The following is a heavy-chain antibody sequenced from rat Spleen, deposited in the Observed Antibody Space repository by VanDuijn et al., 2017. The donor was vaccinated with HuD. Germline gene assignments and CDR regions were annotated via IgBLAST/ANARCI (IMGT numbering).Heavy chain of an antibody. J-gene: IGHJ3*01. CDR1: GFTFSDYG. Sequence: EVQLVESGGGLVQPGRSLKLSCAASGFTFSDYGMAWVRQAPTKGLEWVTTISYGDSSGHSSTYYRDSVKGRFTISRDNAKSTLYLQMDSLRSEDSATYYCTTDKYGGHSAGFVYWGQGTLVTVSS. V-gene: IGHV5-29*01. CDR2: ISYGDSSGHSST. CDR3: TTDKYGGHSAGFVY. D-gene: IGHD1-11*01.